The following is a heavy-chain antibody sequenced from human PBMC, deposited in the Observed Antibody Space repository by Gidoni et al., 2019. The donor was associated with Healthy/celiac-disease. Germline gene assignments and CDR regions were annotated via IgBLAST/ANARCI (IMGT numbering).Heavy chain of an antibody. CDR2: ISYDGSNK. J-gene: IGHJ6*02. CDR1: GFSFCCYS. V-gene: IGHV3-30-3*01. Sequence: QVQLVESGGGVVHPGGSLRLSCASSGFSFCCYSMHWVRHAPGKGLEWVAVISYDGSNKYYADSVEGRFTISRDNSKNTLYLQMNSLRAEDTAVYYCARDLKVVINNYYYYYGMDVWGQGTTVTVSS. CDR3: ARDLKVVINNYYYYYGMDV. D-gene: IGHD3-22*01.